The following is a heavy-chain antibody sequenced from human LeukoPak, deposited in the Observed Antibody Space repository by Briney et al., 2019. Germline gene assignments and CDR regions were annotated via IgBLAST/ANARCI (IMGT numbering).Heavy chain of an antibody. D-gene: IGHD3/OR15-3a*01. J-gene: IGHJ1*01. Sequence: SVKVSCKTSGDTFSYHSISWVRQAPGQGLQCLGGIIPHVGSPRYSERFQDRITITADESTTTAYLALSSLRSDDTAVYYCARGGLVYDFLTGYYAPGLEYFHHWGQGTLVTVSS. CDR2: IIPHVGSP. V-gene: IGHV1-69*13. CDR3: ARGGLVYDFLTGYYAPGLEYFHH. CDR1: GDTFSYHS.